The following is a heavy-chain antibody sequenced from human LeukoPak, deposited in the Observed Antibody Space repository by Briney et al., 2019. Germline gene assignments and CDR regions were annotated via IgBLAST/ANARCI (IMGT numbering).Heavy chain of an antibody. J-gene: IGHJ4*02. V-gene: IGHV4-39*01. CDR2: LSYSGST. D-gene: IGHD1-7*01. CDR1: GGSISSSSSY. CDR3: VGGGRHWNYDFAY. Sequence: PSDTLSLTCTVSGGSISSSSSYSDWIRQPPGKGLEWIMSLSYSGSTYSNPSLKSRVTTSVDTSKSQFSLNLTSVTAADTAVYYCVGGGRHWNYDFAYWGQGTLVTASS.